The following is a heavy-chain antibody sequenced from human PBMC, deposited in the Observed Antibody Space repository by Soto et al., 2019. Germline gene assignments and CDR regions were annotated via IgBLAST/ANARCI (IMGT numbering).Heavy chain of an antibody. CDR2: INTSNDNK. CDR1: GYTFTNYG. J-gene: IGHJ4*02. V-gene: IGHV1-18*01. Sequence: QVHLVQSGAEVKKHGASVKVSCKASGYTFTNYGISWVRQAPGEGLEWVGWINTSNDNKLYAQKLQGRLTLTTDTSTSTAYMDLPTLRSDDTAVYFCARDPGAASFDFWAQGNLVTVSS. CDR3: ARDPGAASFDF. D-gene: IGHD2-15*01.